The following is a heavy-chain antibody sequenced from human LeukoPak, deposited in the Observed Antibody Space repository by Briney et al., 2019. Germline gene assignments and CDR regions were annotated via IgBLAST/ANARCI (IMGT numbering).Heavy chain of an antibody. J-gene: IGHJ4*02. CDR3: AKDAVPDCSSTSCRDY. CDR1: GFTLSGYA. D-gene: IGHD2-2*01. V-gene: IGHV3-23*01. CDR2: ISGSGGST. Sequence: GGSLRLSCAASGFTLSGYAMSWVRQAPGKGLEWVSAISGSGGSTYSADSVKGQFTISRDNSKNTLYLQMNSLRAEDTAVYYCAKDAVPDCSSTSCRDYWGQGTLVTVSS.